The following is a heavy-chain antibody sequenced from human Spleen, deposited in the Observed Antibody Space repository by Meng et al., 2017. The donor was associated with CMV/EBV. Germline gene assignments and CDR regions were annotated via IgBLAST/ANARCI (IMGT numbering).Heavy chain of an antibody. CDR1: GYSISSGYY. Sequence: SETLSLTCTVSGYSISSGYYWGWIRQPPGKGLEWIGSIYHGGSTYYNPSLKSRVAISIDTSKNQFSLKMTSVTAADTAVYYCARGLEGPNYGYYFDYWGQRTLVTVSS. CDR2: IYHGGST. D-gene: IGHD4/OR15-4a*01. J-gene: IGHJ4*02. CDR3: ARGLEGPNYGYYFDY. V-gene: IGHV4-38-2*02.